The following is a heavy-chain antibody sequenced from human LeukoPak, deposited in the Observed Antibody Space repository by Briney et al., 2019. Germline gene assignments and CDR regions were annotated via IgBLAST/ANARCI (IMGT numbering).Heavy chain of an antibody. D-gene: IGHD2-21*01. Sequence: AASVKVSCKASGGTFSSYAISWVRQAPGRGLEWMGRIIPILGIAYYAQKFQGRVTITADKSTSTAYMELSSLRAEDTAVYYCASLTSGPGERGNYFDYWGQGTLVTVSS. V-gene: IGHV1-69*04. CDR3: ASLTSGPGERGNYFDY. CDR2: IIPILGIA. J-gene: IGHJ4*02. CDR1: GGTFSSYA.